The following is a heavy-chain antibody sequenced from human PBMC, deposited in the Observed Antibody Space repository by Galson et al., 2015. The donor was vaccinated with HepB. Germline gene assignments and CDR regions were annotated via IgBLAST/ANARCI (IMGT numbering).Heavy chain of an antibody. CDR2: INPSGGST. CDR1: GYTFTSYY. CDR3: ARGSFIAVKGWLYFDL. V-gene: IGHV1-46*04. J-gene: IGHJ2*01. D-gene: IGHD6-19*01. Sequence: SVKVSCKASGYTFTSYYMHWVRQAPGQGLEWMGIINPSGGSTSYAQKLQGRVTMTRDTSTSTVYMELSSLRSEDTAVYYCARGSFIAVKGWLYFDLWGRGTLVTVSS.